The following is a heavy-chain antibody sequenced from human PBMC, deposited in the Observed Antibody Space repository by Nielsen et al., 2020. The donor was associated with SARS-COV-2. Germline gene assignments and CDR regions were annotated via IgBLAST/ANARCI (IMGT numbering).Heavy chain of an antibody. CDR3: ARAHCSGGSCYSYYYGMDV. D-gene: IGHD2-15*01. CDR2: INPIGGST. Sequence: WVRQAPGQGLEWMAMINPIGGSTSYAQKFQGRVTMTRDTSTSTVYMELSSLRSEDTAVYYCARAHCSGGSCYSYYYGMDVWGQGTTVTVSS. V-gene: IGHV1-46*01. J-gene: IGHJ6*02.